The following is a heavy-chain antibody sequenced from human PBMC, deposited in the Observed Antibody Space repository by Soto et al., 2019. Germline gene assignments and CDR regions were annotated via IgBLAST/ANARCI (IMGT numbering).Heavy chain of an antibody. CDR2: INPSGGST. J-gene: IGHJ4*02. CDR1: GYTFTSYY. D-gene: IGHD3-22*01. Sequence: VKVSCKASGYTFTSYYMHWVRQAPGQGLEWMGIINPSGGSTSYAQKFQGRVTMTRDTSTSTVYMELSSLRSEDTAVYYCARGINYYDSSGYYNLIDYWGQGTLVAVSS. CDR3: ARGINYYDSSGYYNLIDY. V-gene: IGHV1-46*01.